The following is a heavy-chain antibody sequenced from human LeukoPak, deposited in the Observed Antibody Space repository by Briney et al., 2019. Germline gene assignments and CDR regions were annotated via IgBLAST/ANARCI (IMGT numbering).Heavy chain of an antibody. Sequence: GASVKVSCKASGYTFSAYYIHWVRQAPGQGPEWMGWINPKSGDTNYAQKFQGRVTMTRDTSSSTAYMELNRLGSEDTAVYYCARASIAYDILTGYPSGGWFDPWGQGTLVTVSS. CDR3: ARASIAYDILTGYPSGGWFDP. V-gene: IGHV1-2*02. CDR2: INPKSGDT. CDR1: GYTFSAYY. J-gene: IGHJ5*02. D-gene: IGHD3-9*01.